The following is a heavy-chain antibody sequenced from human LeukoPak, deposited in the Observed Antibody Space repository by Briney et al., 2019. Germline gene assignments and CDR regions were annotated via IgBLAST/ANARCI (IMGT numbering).Heavy chain of an antibody. CDR2: IDGTSSRI. J-gene: IGHJ4*02. CDR3: ARDPKGYCSGGSCSS. D-gene: IGHD2-15*01. CDR1: GFTFSGYS. Sequence: PGGSLRLSCAASGFTFSGYSMNWVRQAPGQGLEWVSYIDGTSSRIFYADSVKGRFTISRDNAKNSLYLQMNSLRAEDTAVYYCARDPKGYCSGGSCSSWGQGTLVTVSS. V-gene: IGHV3-48*04.